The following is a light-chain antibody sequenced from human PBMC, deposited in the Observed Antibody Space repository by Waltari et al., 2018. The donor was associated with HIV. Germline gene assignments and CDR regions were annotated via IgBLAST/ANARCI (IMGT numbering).Light chain of an antibody. CDR3: QVWDSSTAI. J-gene: IGLJ2*01. CDR2: RDN. Sequence: SYELTQPLSVSVALGQTGRITCEGNTIGSDNVHWYQRKPGQAPVLVIYRDNNRPSGIPERFSGSNSGNTATLTISRAQAGDEGDYYCQVWDSSTAIFGGGTKLAVL. V-gene: IGLV3-9*01. CDR1: TIGSDN.